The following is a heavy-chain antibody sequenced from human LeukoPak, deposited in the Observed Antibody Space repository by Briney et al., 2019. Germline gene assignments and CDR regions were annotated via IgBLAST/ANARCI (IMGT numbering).Heavy chain of an antibody. V-gene: IGHV1-69*04. J-gene: IGHJ4*02. CDR3: ARAVAVAGTGTDY. CDR2: IIPILGIA. D-gene: IGHD6-19*01. CDR1: GGTFSSYA. Sequence: SVKVSCKASGGTFSSYAISWVRQAPGQGLEWMGRIIPILGIANYAQKFQGRVTITADKSTSTAYMELSSLRSEDTAVYYCARAVAVAGTGTDYWGQGTLVTVSS.